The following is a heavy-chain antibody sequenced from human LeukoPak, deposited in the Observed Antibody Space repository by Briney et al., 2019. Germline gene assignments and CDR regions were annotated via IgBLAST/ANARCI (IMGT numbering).Heavy chain of an antibody. D-gene: IGHD3-3*01. CDR2: MHNSGST. Sequence: SEILSLTCTVSGGSITSHFWSWIRQSPGKGLEWIGYMHNSGSTNYNPTLKSRVTILGDTSKNQFSLKLTSVTAADTAVYYCAREVVWSGYFSDWGQGTLVTVSS. CDR3: AREVVWSGYFSD. V-gene: IGHV4-59*11. CDR1: GGSITSHF. J-gene: IGHJ4*02.